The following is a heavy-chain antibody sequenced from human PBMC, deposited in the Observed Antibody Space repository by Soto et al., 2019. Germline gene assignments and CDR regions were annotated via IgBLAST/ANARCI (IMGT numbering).Heavy chain of an antibody. CDR3: ARRRMYGDAFDY. CDR2: IYYSGRT. D-gene: IGHD4-17*01. J-gene: IGHJ4*02. Sequence: XTLSLTCTVPGXSISNSTYYWGWFRQPPGKGLEWIGSIYYSGRTYYNPSLKSRFNISVDTSKNQFSLKLSSVTAADTAVYYCARRRMYGDAFDYWGQGNLLTVSA. CDR1: GXSISNSTYY. V-gene: IGHV4-39*01.